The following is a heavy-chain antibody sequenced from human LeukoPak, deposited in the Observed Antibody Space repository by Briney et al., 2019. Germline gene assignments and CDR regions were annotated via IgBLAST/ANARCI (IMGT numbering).Heavy chain of an antibody. D-gene: IGHD1-26*01. CDR1: GYTFTSYG. CDR3: ARLPYSGSYWGGHY. V-gene: IGHV1-18*01. CDR2: ISAYNGNT. Sequence: VASLKVSCKASGYTFTSYGISWVRQAPGQGLGGMGCISAYNGNTNYAQKLQGRVTMTTDTSTSTDYMGLRRLRSHETAVYYCARLPYSGSYWGGHYWGQGTLVTVSS. J-gene: IGHJ4*02.